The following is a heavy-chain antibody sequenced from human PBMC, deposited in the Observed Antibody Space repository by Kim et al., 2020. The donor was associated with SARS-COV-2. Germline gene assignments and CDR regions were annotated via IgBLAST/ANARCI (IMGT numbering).Heavy chain of an antibody. CDR1: TMSFTTYG. V-gene: IGHV3-30*18. D-gene: IGHD1-1*01. CDR2: ISHDGKDI. Sequence: GSLRLSCADSTMSFTTYGMHWVRQAPGRGLEWVGAISHDGKDIYYADSVKGRFTLSRDISTNTVYLQLDSLRPEDTAVYYCAKDTGNGAAGDFYGMDVWGQGTTVTVSS. J-gene: IGHJ6*02. CDR3: AKDTGNGAAGDFYGMDV.